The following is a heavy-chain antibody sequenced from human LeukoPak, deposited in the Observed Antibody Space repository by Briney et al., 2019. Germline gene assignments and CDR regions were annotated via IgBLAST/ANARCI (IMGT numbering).Heavy chain of an antibody. CDR3: AKSRSAYPRVDGFDM. V-gene: IGHV3-23*01. D-gene: IGHD3-3*01. CDR1: GFTFSSYA. Sequence: GGSLRLSCAASGFTFSSYAMSWVRQAPGKGLEWVSLISGSGGTTYNADSVKGRFTISRDNSKSTLYLQMNSLRAEDAALYYCAKSRSAYPRVDGFDMWGQGTMVTVSS. CDR2: ISGSGGTT. J-gene: IGHJ3*02.